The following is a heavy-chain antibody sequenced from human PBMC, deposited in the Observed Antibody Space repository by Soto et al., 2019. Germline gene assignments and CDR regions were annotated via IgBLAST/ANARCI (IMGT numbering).Heavy chain of an antibody. CDR2: IYYNGIT. Sequence: QVQLQESGPGLVKPSETLSLTCTISGVSISTYYWSLIRQPPGKGLEWIGYIYYNGITNYNPSLKSRVAMSIDTSKNQFSLKLTSVTTADTAVYYCARVTLPSTLFGVGRDWYFDLWGRGTLVTVSS. CDR1: GVSISTYY. J-gene: IGHJ2*01. D-gene: IGHD3-3*01. V-gene: IGHV4-59*01. CDR3: ARVTLPSTLFGVGRDWYFDL.